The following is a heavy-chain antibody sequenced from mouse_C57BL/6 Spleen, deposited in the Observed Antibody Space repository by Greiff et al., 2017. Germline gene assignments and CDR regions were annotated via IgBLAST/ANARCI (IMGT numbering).Heavy chain of an antibody. J-gene: IGHJ3*01. CDR2: LYPGSGST. CDR1: GYTFTSYW. Sequence: VQLQQPGAELVKPGASVKMSCKASGYTFTSYWITWVKQRPGQGLEWIGALYPGSGSTNYNEKFESKATLTVDTSSSTAYMQLSSLTSKDSAVYYWARSGYYVGFAYWGQGTLVTVSA. CDR3: ARSGYYVGFAY. V-gene: IGHV1-55*01. D-gene: IGHD2-3*01.